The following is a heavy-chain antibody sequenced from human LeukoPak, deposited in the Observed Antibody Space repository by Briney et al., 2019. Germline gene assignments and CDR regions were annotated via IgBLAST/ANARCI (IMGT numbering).Heavy chain of an antibody. CDR1: GYTFTSYG. Sequence: RASVKVSCKASGYTFTSYGISWVRQAPGQGLEWMGWISAYNGNTNYAQKLQGRVTMTTDTSTSTAYMELRSLRSDDTAVYYCARDPSRQVITYYYYGMDVWGQGTTVTVSS. CDR3: ARDPSRQVITYYYYGMDV. J-gene: IGHJ6*02. D-gene: IGHD3-9*01. CDR2: ISAYNGNT. V-gene: IGHV1-18*01.